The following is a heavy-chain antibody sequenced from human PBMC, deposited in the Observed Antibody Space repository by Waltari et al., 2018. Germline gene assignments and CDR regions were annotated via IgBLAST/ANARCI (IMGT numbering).Heavy chain of an antibody. CDR3: ARDKGQVAGTLGFDY. CDR1: GYTFTSYA. D-gene: IGHD6-19*01. CDR2: INAGNGNT. V-gene: IGHV1-3*01. Sequence: QVQLVQSGAEVKKPGASVKVSCKASGYTFTSYAMHWVRQAPGQRLEWMGWINAGNGNTKYSQKFQGRVTITRDTSASTAYMELSSLRSEDTAVYYCARDKGQVAGTLGFDYWGQGTLVTVSS. J-gene: IGHJ4*02.